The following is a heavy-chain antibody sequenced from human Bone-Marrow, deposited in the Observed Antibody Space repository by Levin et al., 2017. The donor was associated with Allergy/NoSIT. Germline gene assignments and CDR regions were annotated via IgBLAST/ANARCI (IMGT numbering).Heavy chain of an antibody. CDR2: ISYPGTNK. CDR3: AKDHYYGSGSYYPFQH. J-gene: IGHJ1*01. Sequence: GGSLRLSCAASGFPFSTYGMHWVRQAPGKGLEWVALISYPGTNKYYTDSVKGRFTISGDSSKNTLYLQMNSLRAEDTAVYYCAKDHYYGSGSYYPFQHWGQGTLVSVAS. V-gene: IGHV3-30*18. CDR1: GFPFSTYG. D-gene: IGHD3-10*01.